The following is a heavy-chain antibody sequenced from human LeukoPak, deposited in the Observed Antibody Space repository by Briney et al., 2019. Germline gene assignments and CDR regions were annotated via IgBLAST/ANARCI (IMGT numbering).Heavy chain of an antibody. V-gene: IGHV3-48*04. CDR2: ISSSSSTI. Sequence: GGSLRLSCVASGFTFSSYSINWVRQAPGTGLEWVSYISSSSSTIYYADSVKGRFTISRDNAKNSLYLQMNSLRAEDTAVYYCARETPRRGETRDGYRWGQGTVVTVSS. D-gene: IGHD5-24*01. CDR1: GFTFSSYS. CDR3: ARETPRRGETRDGYR. J-gene: IGHJ4*02.